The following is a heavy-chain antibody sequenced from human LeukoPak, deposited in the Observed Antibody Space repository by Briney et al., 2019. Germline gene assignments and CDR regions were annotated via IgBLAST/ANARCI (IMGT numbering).Heavy chain of an antibody. CDR1: GYTFTSYG. Sequence: GASVKVSCKASGYTFTSYGISWVRQAPGQGLEWMGWISAYNGNTNYAQKLQGRVTMTTDTSTSTAYMELRSLRSDDTAVYYCARDRQLVLAPHVESWFDPWGQGTLVTVSS. J-gene: IGHJ5*02. D-gene: IGHD6-13*01. CDR3: ARDRQLVLAPHVESWFDP. CDR2: ISAYNGNT. V-gene: IGHV1-18*01.